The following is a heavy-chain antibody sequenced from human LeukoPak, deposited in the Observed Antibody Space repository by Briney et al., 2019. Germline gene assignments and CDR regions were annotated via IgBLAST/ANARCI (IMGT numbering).Heavy chain of an antibody. CDR2: MKQDESKT. J-gene: IGHJ5*02. CDR1: GFSFSNYW. CDR3: ARDASLYSSGNDCYWAFDR. Sequence: PGGSLRLSCVASGFSFSNYWMSWVRQAPGKGLEWVANMKQDESKTYYVDSVKGRFTISRDNANNALYIQINSLRAEDTAVYYCARDASLYSSGNDCYWAFDRWGQGSLVTVSS. D-gene: IGHD2-21*02. V-gene: IGHV3-7*01.